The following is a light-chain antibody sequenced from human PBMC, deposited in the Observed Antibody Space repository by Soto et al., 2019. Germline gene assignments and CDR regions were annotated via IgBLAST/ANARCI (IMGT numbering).Light chain of an antibody. Sequence: EIVMTQSPATLSVSPGERPTVSCGGSQSVRSKLAWYQQKPRQAPRLLIYGASTSATGIPARFSGSGSATEFTLPISSLQPPDFAAYYCQQYNNWHTITFGHGTRLEIK. V-gene: IGKV3-15*01. CDR2: GAS. CDR1: QSVRSK. J-gene: IGKJ5*01. CDR3: QQYNNWHTIT.